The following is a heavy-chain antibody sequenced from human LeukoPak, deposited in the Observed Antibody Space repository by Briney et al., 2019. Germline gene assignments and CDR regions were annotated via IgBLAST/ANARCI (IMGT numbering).Heavy chain of an antibody. CDR2: INHRGST. V-gene: IGHV4-34*01. CDR1: GGSFSGYY. CDR3: ARGLRQLVRSWHY. Sequence: SETLSLTCAVYGGSFSGYYWSWIRQPPGKGLEWIGEINHRGSTNYNPSLKSRVTISVDTSKNQFSLKLSSVTAADTAVYYCARGLRQLVRSWHYWGQGTLVTVSS. D-gene: IGHD6-6*01. J-gene: IGHJ4*02.